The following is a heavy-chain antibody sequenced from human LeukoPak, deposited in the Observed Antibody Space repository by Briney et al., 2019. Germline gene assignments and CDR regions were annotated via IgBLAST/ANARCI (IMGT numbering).Heavy chain of an antibody. CDR2: IYHSGNT. CDR3: VGYCSGGSCYSGAFDI. J-gene: IGHJ3*02. D-gene: IGHD2-15*01. CDR1: GGSFSSSAYY. Sequence: SETLSLTCIVSGGSFSSSAYYWGWIRQPPGEGLQWIGSIYHSGNTYYNSSLKSRVTISVDTSTSQFSLRLSSVTAADTAVYYCVGYCSGGSCYSGAFDIWGQGTMVTVSS. V-gene: IGHV4-39*07.